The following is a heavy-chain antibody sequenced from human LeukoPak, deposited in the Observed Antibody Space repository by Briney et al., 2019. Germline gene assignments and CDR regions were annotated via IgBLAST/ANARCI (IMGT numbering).Heavy chain of an antibody. CDR1: GFTFSSYA. CDR2: ISYDGNNK. Sequence: GGSLRLSCAASGFTFSSYAMHWVRQAPGKGLEWVAIISYDGNNKYYADSVKGRFTISRDSSKNTLYLQMNSLRAEDTAVYYCARWALSSGYYYGGYYFDYWGQGTLVTVSS. V-gene: IGHV3-30*04. D-gene: IGHD3-22*01. J-gene: IGHJ4*02. CDR3: ARWALSSGYYYGGYYFDY.